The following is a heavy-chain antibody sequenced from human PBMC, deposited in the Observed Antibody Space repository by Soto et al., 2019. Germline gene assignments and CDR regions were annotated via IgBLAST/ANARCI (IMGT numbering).Heavy chain of an antibody. Sequence: QVQLQESGPGLVKHSGTLSLTCGVFGGSISNSNWWTWVRQPPGKGLEWIGEIYHTGSTNYNSSLMSRVTISLDQPNNQFSLKLSSVTAADTAVYYCAHRPIVGAAIWGQGTLVTVSS. CDR1: GGSISNSNW. V-gene: IGHV4-4*02. D-gene: IGHD1-26*01. CDR2: IYHTGST. CDR3: AHRPIVGAAI. J-gene: IGHJ4*02.